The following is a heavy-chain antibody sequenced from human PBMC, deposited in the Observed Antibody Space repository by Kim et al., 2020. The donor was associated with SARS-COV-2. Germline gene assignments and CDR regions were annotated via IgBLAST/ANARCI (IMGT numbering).Heavy chain of an antibody. V-gene: IGHV3-30-3*01. J-gene: IGHJ4*02. CDR2: ISYDGSNK. D-gene: IGHD3-9*01. CDR1: GFTFSSYA. CDR3: ARAPFITIFWTKYYFDY. Sequence: GGSLRLSCAASGFTFSSYAMHWVRQAPGKGLEWVAVISYDGSNKYYADSVKGRFTISRDNSKNTLYLQMNSLRAEDTAVYYCARAPFITIFWTKYYFDYWGQGTLVTVSS.